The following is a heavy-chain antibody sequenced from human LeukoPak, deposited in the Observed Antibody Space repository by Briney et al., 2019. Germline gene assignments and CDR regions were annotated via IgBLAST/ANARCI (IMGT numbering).Heavy chain of an antibody. V-gene: IGHV1-18*01. J-gene: IGHJ3*01. D-gene: IGHD6-19*01. CDR2: ISTYNGNT. CDR3: ARTQWLEDAFDF. Sequence: ASVKVSCKASGYTFTTYDINWVRQATGQGLEWMGWISTYNGNTHYAQKFQGRVTMTTDTSTNIAYLELRDLRSDDTAVYYCARTQWLEDAFDFWGQGTVVTVSS. CDR1: GYTFTTYD.